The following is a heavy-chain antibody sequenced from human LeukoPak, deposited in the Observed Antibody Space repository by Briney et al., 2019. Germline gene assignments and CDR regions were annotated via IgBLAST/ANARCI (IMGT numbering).Heavy chain of an antibody. J-gene: IGHJ6*02. Sequence: SETLSLTCTVSGGSISSSSYYWGWIRQPPGKGLERIGSIYYSGSTYYNPSLKSRVTISVDTSKNQFSLKLSSVTAADTAVYYCARQSCSSTSCYVRVYYYYYGMDVWGQGTTVTVSS. CDR1: GGSISSSSYY. V-gene: IGHV4-39*01. CDR3: ARQSCSSTSCYVRVYYYYYGMDV. D-gene: IGHD2-2*01. CDR2: IYYSGST.